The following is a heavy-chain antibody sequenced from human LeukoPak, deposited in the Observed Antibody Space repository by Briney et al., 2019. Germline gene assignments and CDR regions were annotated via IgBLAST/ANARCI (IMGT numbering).Heavy chain of an antibody. D-gene: IGHD2-21*02. Sequence: SETLSLTCTVSGGSISSYYWSWIRQPPGKGLEWIGYIYYSGSTNYNPSLKSRVTISVDTPKNQFSLKLSSVTAADTAVHYCARVTFFYCGGYLLSFFLDYRGQGTPVT. J-gene: IGHJ4*02. V-gene: IGHV4-59*01. CDR1: GGSISSYY. CDR3: ARVTFFYCGGYLLSFFLDY. CDR2: IYYSGST.